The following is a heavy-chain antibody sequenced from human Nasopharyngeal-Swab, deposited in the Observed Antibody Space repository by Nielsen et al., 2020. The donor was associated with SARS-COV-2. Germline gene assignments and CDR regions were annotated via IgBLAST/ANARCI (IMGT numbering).Heavy chain of an antibody. CDR1: GFTFSTYA. D-gene: IGHD5-18*01. Sequence: GGSLRLSCAASGFTFSTYAMSWFRQAPGKGLEWVGFIRSKAYGGTTEYAASVKGRFTISRDDSKSIAYLQMNSLKTEDTAVYYCTRDDWLDTAMVEYWGQGTLVTVSS. V-gene: IGHV3-49*03. CDR2: IRSKAYGGTT. J-gene: IGHJ4*02. CDR3: TRDDWLDTAMVEY.